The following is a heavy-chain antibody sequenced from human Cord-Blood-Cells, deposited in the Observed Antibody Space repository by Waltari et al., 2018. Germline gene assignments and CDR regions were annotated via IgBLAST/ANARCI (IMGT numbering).Heavy chain of an antibody. Sequence: QVQLQESGPGLVKPSETLSLTCAVSGYSISSGYYLGWIRQPPGKGLEWIGSIYHSGSTYFTPSRKSGVTISVATSKNQFSLKLSSVTAADTAVYYCARLWLRYFDYWGQGTLVTVSS. CDR2: IYHSGST. J-gene: IGHJ4*02. CDR1: GYSISSGYY. CDR3: ARLWLRYFDY. V-gene: IGHV4-38-2*01. D-gene: IGHD5-12*01.